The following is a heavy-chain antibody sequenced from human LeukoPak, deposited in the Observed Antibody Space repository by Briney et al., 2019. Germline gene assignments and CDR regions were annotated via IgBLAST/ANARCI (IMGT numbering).Heavy chain of an antibody. CDR2: ISSSSSYI. D-gene: IGHD2-15*01. V-gene: IGHV3-21*01. CDR3: ARVVVAATVLLDAFDI. CDR1: GFTFSSYS. Sequence: KPGGSLSLSCAASGFTFSSYSMNWVRQAPGKGLEWVSSISSSSSYIYYADSVKGRFTISRDNAKNSLYLQMNSLRAEDTAVYYCARVVVAATVLLDAFDIWGQGTMVTVSS. J-gene: IGHJ3*02.